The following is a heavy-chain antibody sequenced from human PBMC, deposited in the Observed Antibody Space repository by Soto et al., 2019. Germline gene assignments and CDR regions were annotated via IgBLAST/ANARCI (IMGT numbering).Heavy chain of an antibody. CDR3: VRITHGDIVATTRFDP. J-gene: IGHJ5*02. CDR2: IFSDEEK. V-gene: IGHV2-26*01. CDR1: GFSLSNARMG. Sequence: QVTLKESGPVLVKPTETLTLTCTVSGFSLSNARMGVSWIRQPPGKALQWLAHIFSDEEKSYSTSLKSRLTNSKHTPKSQVVLTMTNMDPVYTATYYCVRITHGDIVATTRFDPWGQGTLVPVSS. D-gene: IGHD5-12*01.